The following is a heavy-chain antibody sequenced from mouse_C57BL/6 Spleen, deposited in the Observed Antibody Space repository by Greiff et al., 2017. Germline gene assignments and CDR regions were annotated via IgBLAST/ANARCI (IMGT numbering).Heavy chain of an antibody. CDR3: ARPEAY. CDR2: IDPSDSYT. Sequence: QVQLQQPGAELVMPGASVKLSCKASGYTFTSYWMHWVKQRPGQGLEWIGEIDPSDSYTNYNQKFKGKSTLTVDQSSRTAYMQLSSLTSEDSAVYYCARPEAYWGQGTLVTVSA. V-gene: IGHV1-69*01. CDR1: GYTFTSYW. J-gene: IGHJ3*01.